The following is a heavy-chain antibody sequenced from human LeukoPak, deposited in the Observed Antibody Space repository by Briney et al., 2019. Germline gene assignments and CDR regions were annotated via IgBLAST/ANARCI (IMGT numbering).Heavy chain of an antibody. Sequence: GGSLRLSCAASGFTFSSYSMNWVRQAPGKGLEWVSSISSSSSYIYYADSVKGRFTISRDNAKNSLYLQMNSLRAEDTAVYYCAREPYYYDSSGHLGGYYFDYWGQGTLVTVSS. V-gene: IGHV3-21*01. D-gene: IGHD3-22*01. CDR2: ISSSSSYI. CDR1: GFTFSSYS. J-gene: IGHJ4*02. CDR3: AREPYYYDSSGHLGGYYFDY.